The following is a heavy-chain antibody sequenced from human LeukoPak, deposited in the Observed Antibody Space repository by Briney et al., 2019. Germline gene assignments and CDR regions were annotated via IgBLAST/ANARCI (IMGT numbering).Heavy chain of an antibody. J-gene: IGHJ3*02. CDR2: MYTSGST. V-gene: IGHV4-61*02. Sequence: SETLSLTCTVSGGSISSGSYYWTWIRQPAGKGLEWIGRMYTSGSTNYNPSLKSRVTISVDTSKNQFSLKLSSVTAADTAVYYCARDPPMGYDSSGYYPRMAFDIWGQGTMVTVSS. CDR1: GGSISSGSYY. CDR3: ARDPPMGYDSSGYYPRMAFDI. D-gene: IGHD3-22*01.